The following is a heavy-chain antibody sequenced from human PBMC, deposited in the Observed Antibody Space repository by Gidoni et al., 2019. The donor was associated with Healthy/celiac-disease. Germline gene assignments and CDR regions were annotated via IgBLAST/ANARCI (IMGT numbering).Heavy chain of an antibody. CDR2: IWYDGSNK. J-gene: IGHJ4*02. CDR1: GFTFSSYG. Sequence: QVQLVESGGGVVQPGRSLRLSCAASGFTFSSYGMHWVRQAPGKGLEWVAVIWYDGSNKYYADSVKGRFTISRDNSKNTLYLQMNSLRAEDTAVYYCARDKDCSGGSCYAVDWGQGTLVTVSS. V-gene: IGHV3-33*01. CDR3: ARDKDCSGGSCYAVD. D-gene: IGHD2-15*01.